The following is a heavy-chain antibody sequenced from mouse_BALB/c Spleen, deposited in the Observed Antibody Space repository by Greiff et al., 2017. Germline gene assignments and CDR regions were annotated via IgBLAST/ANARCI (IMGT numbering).Heavy chain of an antibody. CDR3: TKLTGRAMDY. D-gene: IGHD4-1*01. V-gene: IGHV1S22*01. CDR1: GYTFTSYW. CDR2: IYPGSGST. Sequence: LQQPGSELVRPGASVKLSCKASGYTFTSYWMHWVKQRPGQGLEWIGNIYPGSGSTNYDEKFKSKATLTVDTSSSTAYMQLSSLTSEDSAVYYCTKLTGRAMDYWGQGTSVTVSS. J-gene: IGHJ4*01.